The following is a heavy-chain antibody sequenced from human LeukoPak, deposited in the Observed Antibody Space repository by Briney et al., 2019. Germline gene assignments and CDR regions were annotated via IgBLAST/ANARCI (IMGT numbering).Heavy chain of an antibody. CDR2: ISGSGGST. Sequence: GGSLRLSCAASGFTFSSYAMSWVRQAPGERREWVSAISGSGGSTYYADSVKGRFTISRDNSKNTLYLQMNSLRAEDTAVYYCAKDIAAAGNWGQGTLVTVSS. D-gene: IGHD6-13*01. CDR1: GFTFSSYA. CDR3: AKDIAAAGN. J-gene: IGHJ4*02. V-gene: IGHV3-23*01.